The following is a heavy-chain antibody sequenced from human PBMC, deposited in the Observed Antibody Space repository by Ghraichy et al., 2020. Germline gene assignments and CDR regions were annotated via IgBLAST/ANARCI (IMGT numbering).Heavy chain of an antibody. CDR2: ISWRGGTI. D-gene: IGHD3-3*01. Sequence: GGSLRLSCVGAGFNFDEYGMHWVRQAPGKGLEWVSGISWRGGTIANGDSVRGRFTISRDNAKNALYLQMNSLRPEDTALYYCVKDMDRDDFWSGRGLDQWGQGTLVTVSS. CDR3: VKDMDRDDFWSGRGLDQ. CDR1: GFNFDEYG. V-gene: IGHV3-9*01. J-gene: IGHJ4*02.